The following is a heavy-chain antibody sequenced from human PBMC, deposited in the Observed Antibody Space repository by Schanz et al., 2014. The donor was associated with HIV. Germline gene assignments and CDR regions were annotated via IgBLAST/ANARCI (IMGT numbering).Heavy chain of an antibody. V-gene: IGHV1-69*19. CDR1: GGTFSNYA. CDR3: ARRELGAPRYRSWAGEAHYYGMDV. D-gene: IGHD6-13*01. CDR2: IIPIFGPA. Sequence: QVQLVQSGAEVKKPGSSVNVSCKTSGGTFSNYAISWVRQAPGQGLEWMGGIIPIFGPANYSPKFRDRVTITADESTSTAYMELSSLSSEDAAIYYCARRELGAPRYRSWAGEAHYYGMDVWGQGTTVTVSS. J-gene: IGHJ6*02.